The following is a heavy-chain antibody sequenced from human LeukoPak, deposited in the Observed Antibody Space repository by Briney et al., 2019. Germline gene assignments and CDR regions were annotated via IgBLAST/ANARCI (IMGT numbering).Heavy chain of an antibody. CDR3: ARLHYYYYMDV. CDR1: GGSSSSSSYY. Sequence: PSETLSLXCTVSGGSSSSSSYYWGWNRQPPGKGLEWIGSIYYSGSTYYNPSLKSRVTISVDTSKNQFSLKLSSVTAADTAVYYCARLHYYYYMDVWGKGTTVTVSS. V-gene: IGHV4-39*01. CDR2: IYYSGST. J-gene: IGHJ6*03.